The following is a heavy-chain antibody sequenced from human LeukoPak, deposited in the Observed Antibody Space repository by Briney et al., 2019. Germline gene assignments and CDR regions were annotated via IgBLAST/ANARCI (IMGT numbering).Heavy chain of an antibody. D-gene: IGHD6-13*01. CDR1: GFMFNNYA. V-gene: IGHV3-23*01. J-gene: IGHJ4*02. CDR3: ARRGGSSWSSFDY. CDR2: ISGLGGSA. Sequence: GGSLRLSCAASGFMFNNYAMNWVRQAPGKGLEWVSGISGLGGSAYYAASVKGRFTISRDNSGDTLFLQLNNLRVEDTAIYFCARRGGSSWSSFDYWGQGTLVTASS.